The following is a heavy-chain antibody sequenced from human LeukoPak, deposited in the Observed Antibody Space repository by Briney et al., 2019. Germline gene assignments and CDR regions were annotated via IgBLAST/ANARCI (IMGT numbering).Heavy chain of an antibody. CDR1: GFTFGSYA. J-gene: IGHJ4*02. Sequence: GGSLRLSCAASGFTFGSYAMSWVRQAPGKGLEWVSTIGGSGDTPYYADSVKGRFTISRDNPKSTLYLQMSSLRAEDTAVYYCAKYARFAREIDYWGQGTLVTVSS. CDR3: AKYARFAREIDY. CDR2: IGGSGDTP. V-gene: IGHV3-23*01. D-gene: IGHD3-10*01.